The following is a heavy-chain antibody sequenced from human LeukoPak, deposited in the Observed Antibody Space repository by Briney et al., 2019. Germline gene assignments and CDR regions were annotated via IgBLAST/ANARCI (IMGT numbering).Heavy chain of an antibody. V-gene: IGHV1-69*13. CDR2: IIPIFGTA. Sequence: GASVEVSCKASGGTFSSYAISWVRQAPGQGLEWMGGIIPIFGTANYAQKFQGRVTITADESASTAYMELSSLRSEDTAVYYCARASTAYYYYYGMDVWGQGTTVTVSS. CDR1: GGTFSSYA. CDR3: ARASTAYYYYYGMDV. D-gene: IGHD2-2*01. J-gene: IGHJ6*02.